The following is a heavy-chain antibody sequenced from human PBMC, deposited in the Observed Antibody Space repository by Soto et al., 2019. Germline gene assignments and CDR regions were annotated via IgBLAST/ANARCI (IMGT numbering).Heavy chain of an antibody. V-gene: IGHV3-30*03. CDR3: AQGCSGAYCFFLVN. J-gene: IGHJ4*02. CDR1: GFTFNNYA. CDR2: ISNEGSDQ. D-gene: IGHD5-12*01. Sequence: QVKLVESGGGVVQPGRTLRLSCAASGFTFNNYAMHWVRQSPGKGLEWVAIISNEGSDQTYVHSVKGRFTISRDNSKNTVYLQMNSLRPDDTAVYFCAQGCSGAYCFFLVNWGQGTLVTVSS.